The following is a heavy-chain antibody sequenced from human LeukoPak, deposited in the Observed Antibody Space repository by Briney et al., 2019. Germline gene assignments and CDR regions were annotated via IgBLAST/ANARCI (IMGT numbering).Heavy chain of an antibody. V-gene: IGHV3-21*01. CDR3: AREEAYCGGDCYSGY. CDR1: GFTFSSYS. Sequence: GGSLRLSCAASGFTFSSYSMNWVRQAPGKVLEWVSSISSSSSYIYYADSVKGRFTISRDNAKNSLYLQMNSLRAEDTAVYYCAREEAYCGGDCYSGYWGQGTLVTVSS. CDR2: ISSSSSYI. J-gene: IGHJ4*02. D-gene: IGHD2-21*02.